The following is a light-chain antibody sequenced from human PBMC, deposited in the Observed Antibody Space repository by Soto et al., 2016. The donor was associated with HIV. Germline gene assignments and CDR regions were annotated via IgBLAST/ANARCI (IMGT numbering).Light chain of an antibody. V-gene: IGLV3-21*01. CDR3: QAWDSSTHV. CDR2: DDS. CDR1: NIGRKS. Sequence: SYVLTQPPSVSVAPGKTARINCGGNNIGRKSVHWYQQRPGQAPVLVIYDDSDRPSGIPERFSGSNSGNTATLTISGTQAMDEADYYCQAWDSSTHVFGGGTKLTVL. J-gene: IGLJ2*01.